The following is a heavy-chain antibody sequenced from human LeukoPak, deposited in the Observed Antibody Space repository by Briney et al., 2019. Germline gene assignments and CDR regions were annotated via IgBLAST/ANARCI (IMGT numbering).Heavy chain of an antibody. D-gene: IGHD6-13*01. Sequence: ASVKVSCKASGYTFTGYYMHWVRQAPGQGIEWMGRINPNSGGTNYAQKFQGRVTMTRDTSISTAYMELSRLRSDDTAVYYCARVRIAAAGTSNYWGQGTLVTVSS. CDR2: INPNSGGT. CDR3: ARVRIAAAGTSNY. CDR1: GYTFTGYY. V-gene: IGHV1-2*06. J-gene: IGHJ4*02.